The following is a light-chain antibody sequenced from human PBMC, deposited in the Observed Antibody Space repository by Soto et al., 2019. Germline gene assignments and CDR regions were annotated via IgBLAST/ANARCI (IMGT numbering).Light chain of an antibody. CDR2: AAS. CDR3: QQYASWPLT. V-gene: IGKV3-15*01. Sequence: EIVMTQSPATLSVSPGEGATLSCRASQSVSGNLAWYQQKPGQPPRLLIYAASTRAPGIPVRFSGSGSGTDFTLTISSLQSEDSSVYYCQQYASWPLTFGQGTKVEIK. CDR1: QSVSGN. J-gene: IGKJ1*01.